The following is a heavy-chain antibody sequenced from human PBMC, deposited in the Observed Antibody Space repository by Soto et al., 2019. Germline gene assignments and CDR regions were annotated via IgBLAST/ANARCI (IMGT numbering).Heavy chain of an antibody. CDR2: ISYDGSNK. D-gene: IGHD3-3*01. CDR3: AKSAGDRDFWSGYYPSYYYGMDV. Sequence: GGSLRLSCAASGFTFSSYGMHWVRQAPGKGLEWVAVISYDGSNKYYADSVKGRFTISRDNSKNTLYLQMNSLRAEDTAVYYCAKSAGDRDFWSGYYPSYYYGMDVWGQGTTVTVSS. J-gene: IGHJ6*02. V-gene: IGHV3-30*18. CDR1: GFTFSSYG.